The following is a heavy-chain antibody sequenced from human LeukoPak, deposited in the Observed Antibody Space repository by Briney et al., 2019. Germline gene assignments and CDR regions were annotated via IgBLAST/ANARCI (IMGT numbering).Heavy chain of an antibody. D-gene: IGHD3-10*02. J-gene: IGHJ6*04. V-gene: IGHV3-9*01. CDR1: GFTFDDYA. Sequence: GRSLRLSCAASGFTFDDYAMHWVRQAPGKGVEWVSGISWNSGSIGYADSVKGRFTISRDNAKNSLYLQMNSLRAEDTAVYYCAELGITMIGGVWGKGTTVTISS. CDR3: AELGITMIGGV. CDR2: ISWNSGSI.